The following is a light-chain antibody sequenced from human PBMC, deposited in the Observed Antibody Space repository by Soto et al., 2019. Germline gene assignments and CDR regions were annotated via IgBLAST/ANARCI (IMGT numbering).Light chain of an antibody. V-gene: IGLV2-14*01. CDR1: SSDVGGYNY. Sequence: QSVLTQPASVSGSPGQSITISCTGTSSDVGGYNYVSWYQQHPGKAPKLMISEVSNRPSGVSNRFSGSKSGNTASLIISGLQAEDEADYYCCSFTSITTYDFGTGTKVTVL. J-gene: IGLJ1*01. CDR3: CSFTSITTYD. CDR2: EVS.